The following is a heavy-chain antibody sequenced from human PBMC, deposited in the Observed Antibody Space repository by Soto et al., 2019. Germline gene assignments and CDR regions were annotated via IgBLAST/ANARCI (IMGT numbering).Heavy chain of an antibody. D-gene: IGHD1-26*01. CDR2: IYYSGST. Sequence: QLQLQESGPGLVKPSETLSLTCTVSGGSISSSSYYWGWIRQPPGKGLEWIGSIYYSGSTYYNPSLKSRVTISVDTSKNQFSLKLSSVTAADTAVYYCARIVGAIGEHDWFDPWGQGTLVTVSS. CDR1: GGSISSSSYY. V-gene: IGHV4-39*01. J-gene: IGHJ5*02. CDR3: ARIVGAIGEHDWFDP.